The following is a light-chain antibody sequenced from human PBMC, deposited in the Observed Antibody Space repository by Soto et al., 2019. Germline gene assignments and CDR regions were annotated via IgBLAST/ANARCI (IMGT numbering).Light chain of an antibody. CDR1: ESVSTN. V-gene: IGKV3-15*01. CDR2: GVS. J-gene: IGKJ1*01. CDR3: QQYNNWPQT. Sequence: ETVMTQSPATLSVSPGERATLSCRASESVSTNLAWYRQKPGQAPRLLIYGVSTGATGIPARFSGRGSGTEFTLTISSLQSEDFAVYYCQQYNNWPQTFGQGTMVDI.